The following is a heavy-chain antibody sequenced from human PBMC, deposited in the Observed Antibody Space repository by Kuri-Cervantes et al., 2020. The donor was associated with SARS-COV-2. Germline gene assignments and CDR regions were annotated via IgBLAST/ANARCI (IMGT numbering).Heavy chain of an antibody. D-gene: IGHD6-19*01. CDR3: ARAGVAGYSSGWNPYYYYGMDV. V-gene: IGHV1-69*13. CDR2: IIPIFGTA. J-gene: IGHJ6*02. Sequence: SVKVSCKASGGTFSSYAISWVRQAPGQGLEWMGGIIPIFGTANYAQKFQGRVTITADESTSTAYMELSSLRSEDTAVYYCARAGVAGYSSGWNPYYYYGMDVWGQGTMVTVSS. CDR1: GGTFSSYA.